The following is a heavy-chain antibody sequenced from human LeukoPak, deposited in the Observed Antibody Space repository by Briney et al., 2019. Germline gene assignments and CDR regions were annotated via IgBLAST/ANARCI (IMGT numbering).Heavy chain of an antibody. Sequence: SETLSLTCTVSGGFISSYYWSWIRQPAGKGLEWIGRIYTSGSTNYNPSLKSRVTMSVDTSKNQFSLKLSSVTAADTAVYYCARDRPKHYDFWSGYYPLDYWGQGTLVTVSS. J-gene: IGHJ4*02. V-gene: IGHV4-4*07. CDR1: GGFISSYY. D-gene: IGHD3-3*01. CDR2: IYTSGST. CDR3: ARDRPKHYDFWSGYYPLDY.